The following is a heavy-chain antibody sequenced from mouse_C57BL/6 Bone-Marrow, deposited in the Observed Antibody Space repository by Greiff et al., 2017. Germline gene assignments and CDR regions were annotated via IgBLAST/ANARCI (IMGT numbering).Heavy chain of an antibody. J-gene: IGHJ2*01. Sequence: QVQLQQSGAELARPGASVKMSCKASGYTFTSYTMHWVKQRPGQGLEWIGYINPSSGYTKYNQKFKDKATLTADKSSSTAYMQLNSLTSEDSAVYYCARLGSSPLDYWGQGTTLTVSS. CDR3: ARLGSSPLDY. CDR1: GYTFTSYT. V-gene: IGHV1-4*01. D-gene: IGHD1-3*01. CDR2: INPSSGYT.